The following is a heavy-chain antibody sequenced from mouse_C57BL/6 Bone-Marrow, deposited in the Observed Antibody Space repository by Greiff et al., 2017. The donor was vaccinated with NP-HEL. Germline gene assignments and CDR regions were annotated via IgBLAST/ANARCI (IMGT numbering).Heavy chain of an antibody. D-gene: IGHD2-4*01. J-gene: IGHJ4*01. V-gene: IGHV2-6*03. CDR3: ARRGDYGRDMDY. Sequence: VQLQESGPGLVAPSQSLSITCTVSGFSLTSYGVHWVRQPPGKGLEWLVVIWSDGSTTYNSALKSILSISKDNSKSQVFLKMNSLQTDDTAMYYCARRGDYGRDMDYWGQGTSVTVSS. CDR1: GFSLTSYG. CDR2: IWSDGST.